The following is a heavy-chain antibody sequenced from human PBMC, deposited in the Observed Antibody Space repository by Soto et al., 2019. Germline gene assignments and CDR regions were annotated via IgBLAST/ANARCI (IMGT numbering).Heavy chain of an antibody. CDR2: ISSSGSTI. D-gene: IGHD6-13*01. J-gene: IGHJ5*02. Sequence: SLRLSCAASGFTFSDYYMSWIRQAPGKGLEWVSYISSSGSTIYYADSVKGRFTISRDNAKNSLYLQMNSLRAEDTAVYYCARGPPRGSSWFWSPGAWGQGTLVTVSS. CDR3: ARGPPRGSSWFWSPGA. V-gene: IGHV3-11*01. CDR1: GFTFSDYY.